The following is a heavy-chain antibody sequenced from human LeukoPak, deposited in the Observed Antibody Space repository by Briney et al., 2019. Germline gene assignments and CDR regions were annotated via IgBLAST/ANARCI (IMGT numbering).Heavy chain of an antibody. CDR1: GFTFSNAW. Sequence: GGSLRLSCAASGFTFSNAWMSWVRQAPGKGLEWVGRIKSKAYGETADYPGPVKGRFTISRDDSENTVYLQMNSLKTEDTAVYYCTTATSYWGQGSLVTVSS. CDR3: TTATSY. V-gene: IGHV3-15*01. J-gene: IGHJ4*02. CDR2: IKSKAYGETA.